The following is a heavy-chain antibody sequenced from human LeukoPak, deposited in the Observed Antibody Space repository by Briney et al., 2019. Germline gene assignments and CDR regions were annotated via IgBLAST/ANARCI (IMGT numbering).Heavy chain of an antibody. Sequence: GGSLRLSCAASGFTFSSYWMSWVRQAPGKGLEWVANIKQDGSEKYYVDSVKGRFTISRDNAKNSLYLQMNSLRAEDTAVYCCARDPATTVTTYAYWGQGTLVTVSS. J-gene: IGHJ4*02. CDR3: ARDPATTVTTYAY. V-gene: IGHV3-7*01. D-gene: IGHD4-17*01. CDR1: GFTFSSYW. CDR2: IKQDGSEK.